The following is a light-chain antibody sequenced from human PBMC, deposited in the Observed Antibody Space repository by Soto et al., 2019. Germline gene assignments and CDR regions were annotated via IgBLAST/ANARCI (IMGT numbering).Light chain of an antibody. V-gene: IGKV1-5*01. CDR3: QQYHRYST. CDR2: DVS. J-gene: IGKJ1*01. Sequence: DIQMTQAPSTLSAAVGDRVTITCRASQKINAWLAWYQQKPGKAPKLLIYDVSTLHSGVPSRFSGSASGTECTLTISNLESDDFATYYCQQYHRYSTFGQGTRVDIK. CDR1: QKINAW.